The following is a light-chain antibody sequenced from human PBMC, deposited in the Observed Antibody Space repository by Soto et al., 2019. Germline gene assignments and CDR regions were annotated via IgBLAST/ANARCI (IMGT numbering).Light chain of an antibody. CDR1: SSDVGGYSY. J-gene: IGLJ1*01. CDR3: CSYTGSYSYV. V-gene: IGLV2-11*01. Sequence: LTQPHSVSGSPGQSVTISCTGTSSDVGGYSYVSWYQQHPGKAPELIIYDVTERPSGVPDRFSGSKSGNTASLTISGLQAEDEADYYCCSYTGSYSYVFGIGTKVTVL. CDR2: DVT.